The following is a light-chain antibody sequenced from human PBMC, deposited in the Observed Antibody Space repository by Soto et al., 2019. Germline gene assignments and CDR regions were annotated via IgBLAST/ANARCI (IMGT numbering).Light chain of an antibody. CDR3: QQYNNWPYT. CDR2: RAS. V-gene: IGKV3-15*01. Sequence: EIVMTQSPATLSVSPGGSATLSCRASQHVSSNFAWYRQKPAQAPTLPLYRASTRATGIPARFSGSGSGTEFTLTISSLQSEDVAVYYCQQYNNWPYTFGQGTKFEIK. CDR1: QHVSSN. J-gene: IGKJ2*01.